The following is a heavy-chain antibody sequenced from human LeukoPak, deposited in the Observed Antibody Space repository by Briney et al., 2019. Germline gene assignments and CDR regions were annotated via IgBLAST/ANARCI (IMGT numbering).Heavy chain of an antibody. CDR3: ARDLGNYFHF. CDR1: GYSFTSYG. V-gene: IGHV1-18*01. Sequence: GASVKGSCKASGYSFTSYGISWVRQAPGQGLEWMGWISAHNGNTKYAQEVQGRVTMTTDSSTSTAYMEMWSLRSDDTAVYYCARDLGNYFHFWGQGTLVTVSS. J-gene: IGHJ4*02. CDR2: ISAHNGNT. D-gene: IGHD3-10*01.